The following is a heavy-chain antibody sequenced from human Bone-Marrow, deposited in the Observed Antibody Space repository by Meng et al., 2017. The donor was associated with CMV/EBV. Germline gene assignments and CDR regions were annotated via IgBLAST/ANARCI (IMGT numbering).Heavy chain of an antibody. V-gene: IGHV3-73*01. CDR2: IRSKANSYAT. CDR3: TRPGTGVY. D-gene: IGHD3/OR15-3a*01. Sequence: GESLKISCAASGFTFSGSAMHWVRQASGKGLEWVGRIRSKANSYATAYAASVKGRFTISRDDSKNTAYLQMNSLKTEDTAVYYCTRPGTGVYWGQGTLVTVSS. CDR1: GFTFSGSA. J-gene: IGHJ4*02.